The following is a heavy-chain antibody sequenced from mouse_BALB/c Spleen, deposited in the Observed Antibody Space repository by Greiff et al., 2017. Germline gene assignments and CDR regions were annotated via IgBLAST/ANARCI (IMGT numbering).Heavy chain of an antibody. J-gene: IGHJ2*01. V-gene: IGHV3-2*02. CDR3: ARGEGTYYGSSPFDY. CDR1: GYSITSDYA. Sequence: EVQLQESGPGLVKPSQSLSLTCTVTGYSITSDYAWNWIRQFPGNKLEWMGYISYSGSTSYNPSLKSRISITRDTSKNQFFLQLNSVTTEDTATYYCARGEGTYYGSSPFDYWGQGTTLTVSS. CDR2: ISYSGST. D-gene: IGHD1-1*01.